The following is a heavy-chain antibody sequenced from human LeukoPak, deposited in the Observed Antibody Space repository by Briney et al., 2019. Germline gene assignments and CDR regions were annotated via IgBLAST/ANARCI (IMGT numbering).Heavy chain of an antibody. CDR1: GFIFSSSS. D-gene: IGHD6-13*01. V-gene: IGHV3-21*01. CDR2: ISSSSSYI. Sequence: GGSLRLSCAASGFIFSSSSMNWVRQAPGKGLEWVSSISSSSSYIYYADSVKGRFTISRDNAKNSLYLQMNSLRAEDTAVYYCARGQSIAAAGSRYYYYYMDVWGKGTTVTVSS. J-gene: IGHJ6*03. CDR3: ARGQSIAAAGSRYYYYYMDV.